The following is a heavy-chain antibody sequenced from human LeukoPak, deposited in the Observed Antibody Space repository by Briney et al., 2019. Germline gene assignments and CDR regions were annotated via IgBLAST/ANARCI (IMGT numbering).Heavy chain of an antibody. D-gene: IGHD3-22*01. J-gene: IGHJ3*02. Sequence: GESLQISCKGSGYSFTSYWIGWVRQLPGKGLEWMGIIYPGDSDTRYSPSFQGQVTISADKSISTAYLQWSSLKASDTAMYYCAGGFARPYYYDSTGAFDIWGQGTMVTVSS. CDR1: GYSFTSYW. CDR3: AGGFARPYYYDSTGAFDI. CDR2: IYPGDSDT. V-gene: IGHV5-51*01.